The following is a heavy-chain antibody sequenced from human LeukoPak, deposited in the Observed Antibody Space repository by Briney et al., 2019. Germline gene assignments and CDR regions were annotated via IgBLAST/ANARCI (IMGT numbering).Heavy chain of an antibody. CDR1: GFTFSSYA. J-gene: IGHJ4*02. CDR3: AKVSAVAGKFDY. V-gene: IGHV3-23*01. CDR2: ISGSGGST. D-gene: IGHD6-19*01. Sequence: GGSLRLSCAASGFTFSSYAMSWVRRAPGKGLEWVSAISGSGGSTYYADSVKGRFTISRDNSKNTLYLQMNSLRAEDTAVYYCAKVSAVAGKFDYWGQGTLVTVSS.